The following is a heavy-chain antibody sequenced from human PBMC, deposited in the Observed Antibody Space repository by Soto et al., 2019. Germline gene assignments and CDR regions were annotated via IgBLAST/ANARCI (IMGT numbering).Heavy chain of an antibody. CDR2: IYYSGST. D-gene: IGHD3-9*01. CDR3: ARELPDILTGFTPGYFDY. Sequence: QVQLQESGPGLVKPSQTLSLTCTVSGGSISSGGYYWSWIRQHPGKGLEWIGYIYYSGSTYYNPSLKNRVTISVDTSKNQFSLKLSSVTAADTAVYYFARELPDILTGFTPGYFDYWGQGTLVTVSS. V-gene: IGHV4-31*03. CDR1: GGSISSGGYY. J-gene: IGHJ4*02.